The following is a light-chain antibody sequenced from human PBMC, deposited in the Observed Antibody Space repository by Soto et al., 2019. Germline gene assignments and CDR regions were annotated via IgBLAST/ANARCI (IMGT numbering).Light chain of an antibody. V-gene: IGLV2-23*01. Sequence: QSVLPQPASVSGSPGQSITISCTGTSSDVGSYNLVSWYQQHPGRAPKLMIYEGSKRPSGVSNRFSGSKSGNTASLTISGLQAEDEADYYCCSYAGSSIVVFGGGTKVTVL. CDR3: CSYAGSSIVV. CDR2: EGS. J-gene: IGLJ2*01. CDR1: SSDVGSYNL.